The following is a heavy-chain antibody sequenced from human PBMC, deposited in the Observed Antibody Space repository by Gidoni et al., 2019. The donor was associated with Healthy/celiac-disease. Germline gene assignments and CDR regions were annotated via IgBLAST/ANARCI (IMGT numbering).Heavy chain of an antibody. D-gene: IGHD4-17*01. CDR3: ARDLPLNYGDSTGFDY. V-gene: IGHV3-48*03. CDR2: ISSSGSTI. J-gene: IGHJ4*02. CDR1: GFTFSSYE. Sequence: EVQLVESGGGLVQPGGSLRLSCAASGFTFSSYEMNWVRQAPGKGLEWVSYISSSGSTIYYADSVKGRFTISRDNAKNSLYLQMNSLRAEDTAVYYCARDLPLNYGDSTGFDYWGQGTLVTVSS.